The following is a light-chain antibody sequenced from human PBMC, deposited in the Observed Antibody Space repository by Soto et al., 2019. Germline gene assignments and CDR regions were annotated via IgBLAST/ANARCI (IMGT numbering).Light chain of an antibody. V-gene: IGKV3-15*01. CDR1: QSVSSN. CDR2: GAS. J-gene: IGKJ1*01. CDR3: QQYNNWPRT. Sequence: EIVMTQSPATLSVSPGERATLSCRASQSVSSNLAWSQQKPGQAPRLLIYGASTRGTGIPARFSGSGSGTEFTLTISSLQSEDFAVYYCQQYNNWPRTFGQGTKVEIK.